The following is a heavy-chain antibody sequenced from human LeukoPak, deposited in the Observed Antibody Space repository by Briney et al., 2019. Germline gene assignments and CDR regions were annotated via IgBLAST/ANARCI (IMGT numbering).Heavy chain of an antibody. CDR3: ARDKGGWYYCSGNYGMYV. V-gene: IGHV3-30*04. D-gene: IGHD3-10*01. CDR1: GFTFSSYA. Sequence: PGGSLRLSCAPSGFTFSSYAMHWVSQGPGKGQERVAVISYDGSNKYYADSVKGRFTISRDNSKNTLYLQMNSLRAEDTAVYYCARDKGGWYYCSGNYGMYVWGQGTTVTVSS. CDR2: ISYDGSNK. J-gene: IGHJ6*02.